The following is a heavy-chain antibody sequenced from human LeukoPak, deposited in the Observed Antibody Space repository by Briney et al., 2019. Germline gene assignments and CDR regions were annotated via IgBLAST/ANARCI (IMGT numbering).Heavy chain of an antibody. CDR3: ARRGLVHNWFDP. D-gene: IGHD2-8*01. J-gene: IGHJ5*02. V-gene: IGHV4-39*07. Sequence: PSETLSLTCTVSGGSISSSSYYWGWIRQPPGKGLEWIGSIYYSGSTYYNPSLKSRVTISVDTSKNQFSLKLSSVTAADTAVYYCARRGLVHNWFDPWGQGTLVTVSS. CDR2: IYYSGST. CDR1: GGSISSSSYY.